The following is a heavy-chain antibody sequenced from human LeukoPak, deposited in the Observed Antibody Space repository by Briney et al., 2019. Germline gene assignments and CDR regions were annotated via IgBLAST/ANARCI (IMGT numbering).Heavy chain of an antibody. Sequence: PSETLSLTCTVSGGSISSGSYYWSWIRQPAGKGLEWIGRIYTSGSTNHNPSLKSRVTISVDTSKNQFSLKLSSVTAADTAVYYCAREEGFYDTAMWDYWGQGTLVTVSS. CDR2: IYTSGST. D-gene: IGHD3-9*01. CDR1: GGSISSGSYY. CDR3: AREEGFYDTAMWDY. V-gene: IGHV4-61*02. J-gene: IGHJ4*02.